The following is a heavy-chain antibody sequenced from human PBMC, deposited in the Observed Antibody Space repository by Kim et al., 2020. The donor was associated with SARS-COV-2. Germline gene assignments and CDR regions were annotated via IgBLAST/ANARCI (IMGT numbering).Heavy chain of an antibody. J-gene: IGHJ5*02. CDR1: GGSISSSSYY. V-gene: IGHV4-39*01. Sequence: SETLSLTCTVSGGSISSSSYYWGWIRQPPGKGLEWIGSIYYSGSTYYNPSLKSRVTISVDTSKNQFSLKLSSVTAADTAVYYCARHEVVTAIHFVFGQFDPWGQGTLVTVSS. CDR3: ARHEVVTAIHFVFGQFDP. CDR2: IYYSGST. D-gene: IGHD2-21*02.